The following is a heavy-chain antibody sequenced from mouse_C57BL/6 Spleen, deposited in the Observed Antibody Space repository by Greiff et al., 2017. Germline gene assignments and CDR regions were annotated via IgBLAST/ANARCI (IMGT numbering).Heavy chain of an antibody. V-gene: IGHV1-69*01. Sequence: QVQLQQSGAELVMPGASVKLSCKASGYTFTSYWMHWVKQRPGQGLEWIGEIDPSDSYTNYNQKFKGKSTLTVDKSSSTAYMQLSSLTSEDSAVYYCARGTTVVRAMDYWGQGTSVTVSS. J-gene: IGHJ4*01. D-gene: IGHD1-1*01. CDR1: GYTFTSYW. CDR3: ARGTTVVRAMDY. CDR2: IDPSDSYT.